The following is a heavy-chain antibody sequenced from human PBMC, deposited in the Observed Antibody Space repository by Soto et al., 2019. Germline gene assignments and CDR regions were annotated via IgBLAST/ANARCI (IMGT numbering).Heavy chain of an antibody. CDR3: ALSEGSSWSDYYGMDV. CDR1: GFTFSSYS. J-gene: IGHJ6*02. V-gene: IGHV3-21*01. CDR2: ISSSSSYI. Sequence: GGSLRLSCAASGFTFSSYSMNWVRQAPGKGLEWVSSISSSSSYIYYADSVKGRFTISRDNAKNSLYLQMNSLRAEDTAVYYCALSEGSSWSDYYGMDVWGQGTTVTVSS. D-gene: IGHD6-13*01.